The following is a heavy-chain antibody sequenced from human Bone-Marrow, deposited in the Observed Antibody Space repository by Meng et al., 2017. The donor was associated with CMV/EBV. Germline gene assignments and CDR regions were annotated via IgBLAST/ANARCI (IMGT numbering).Heavy chain of an antibody. Sequence: TFTGYYMHWVRQAPGQGLEWMGWINPMFGTTNYAQKFQGRLTIKADDSTRTVYMDLSSLTSEDTAVYYCARHAEDYYDSRDFSPDAHWGQGTLVTVSS. V-gene: IGHV1-69*01. J-gene: IGHJ4*02. CDR3: ARHAEDYYDSRDFSPDAH. CDR1: TFTGYY. CDR2: INPMFGTT. D-gene: IGHD3-22*01.